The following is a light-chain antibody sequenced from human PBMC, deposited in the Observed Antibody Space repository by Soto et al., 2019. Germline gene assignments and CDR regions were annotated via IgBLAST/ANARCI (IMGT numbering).Light chain of an antibody. J-gene: IGLJ3*02. CDR2: EVT. CDR3: RSYAGGTIWV. V-gene: IGLV2-23*02. Sequence: QSALTQPASVSGSPGQSITISCIGTSSDVGTYDAVSWYQQHPGKAPKLFLYEVTKRPSGVSSRFSGSKSGSTASLTISGLQAEDEADYYCRSYAGGTIWVFGGGTQVTV. CDR1: SSDVGTYDA.